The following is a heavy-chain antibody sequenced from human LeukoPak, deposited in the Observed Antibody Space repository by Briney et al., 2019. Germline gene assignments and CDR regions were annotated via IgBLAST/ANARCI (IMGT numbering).Heavy chain of an antibody. CDR3: AWSGILYALDN. V-gene: IGHV3-11*04. CDR1: GFTFSDYY. Sequence: GGSLRLSCTASGFTFSDYYMTWIRQAPGKGLEWLSHISSTASSISYANSVKGRFTISRDNAKDSLYLEMNSLRVEDTAVYYCAWSGILYALDNWGQGTLVTVSS. J-gene: IGHJ4*02. CDR2: ISSTASSI. D-gene: IGHD2-8*01.